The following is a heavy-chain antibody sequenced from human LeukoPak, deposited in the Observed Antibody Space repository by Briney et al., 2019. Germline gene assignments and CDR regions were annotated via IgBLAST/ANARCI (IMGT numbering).Heavy chain of an antibody. V-gene: IGHV4-61*01. CDR1: GDSINSGNFY. Sequence: SQTLSLTCTVSGDSINSGNFYWSWIRQPPGKGLEWTGYIYYSGNTNYNPSLKSRVTLSIDTSKNQFSLRLTSVTAADTAVYYCARSLDRSGWYFGVNWGQGTLVTVSS. CDR2: IYYSGNT. J-gene: IGHJ1*01. CDR3: ARSLDRSGWYFGVN. D-gene: IGHD6-19*01.